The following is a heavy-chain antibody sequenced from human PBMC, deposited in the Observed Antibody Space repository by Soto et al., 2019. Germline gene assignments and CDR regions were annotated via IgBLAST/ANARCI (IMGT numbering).Heavy chain of an antibody. CDR3: ARRIKKYYYDSSGVFDY. Sequence: PAETLSLTCTVSVGSISSGGYYWIWIRHHPGKGLEWIGYIYYSGSTYYNPSLKSRVTISVDTSKNQFSLKLSSVTAADTAVYYCARRIKKYYYDSSGVFDYWGQGTPVTVSS. V-gene: IGHV4-31*03. CDR1: VGSISSGGYY. J-gene: IGHJ4*02. CDR2: IYYSGST. D-gene: IGHD3-22*01.